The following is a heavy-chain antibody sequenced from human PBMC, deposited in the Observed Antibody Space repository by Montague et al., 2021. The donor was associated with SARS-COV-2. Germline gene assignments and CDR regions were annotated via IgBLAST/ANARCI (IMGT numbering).Heavy chain of an antibody. V-gene: IGHV3-74*01. J-gene: IGHJ6*02. Sequence: SRRLSCAASGFSFSDYWMHLLRQAPGKGLEWVSRINTDGSNSYYTDSVKGRFTIPRDNAKNTLYLQMNSLRAEDTAVYYCAREPGSVDGMDVWGQGTTITVSS. CDR3: AREPGSVDGMDV. D-gene: IGHD4-23*01. CDR2: INTDGSNS. CDR1: GFSFSDYW.